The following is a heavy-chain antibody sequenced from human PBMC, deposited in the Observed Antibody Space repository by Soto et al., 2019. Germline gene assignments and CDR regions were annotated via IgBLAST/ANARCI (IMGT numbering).Heavy chain of an antibody. CDR1: GFTFSNYW. V-gene: IGHV3-7*01. Sequence: PGGSLRLSCGASGFTFSNYWMSWVRQAPGKGLEWVANIKHDGREKYYVDSVKGRFTISRDNAKNSLYLQMNSLRAEDTAVYYCARASPDNAFDIWGQGTKVTVS. CDR2: IKHDGREK. CDR3: ARASPDNAFDI. D-gene: IGHD3-9*01. J-gene: IGHJ3*02.